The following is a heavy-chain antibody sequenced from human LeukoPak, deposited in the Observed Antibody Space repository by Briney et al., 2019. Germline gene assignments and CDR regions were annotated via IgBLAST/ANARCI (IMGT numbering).Heavy chain of an antibody. Sequence: GVSLRFSCAASGFTFSSNWRIWVRQAPGKGLKWLANIKQDGSEKYYVDSVKGRFTISRDNAKTSLYLQMNSLRAEDTAVYYCARVLRGYDILTGYSAIDYWGQGTLVTVSS. J-gene: IGHJ4*02. V-gene: IGHV3-7*03. CDR1: GFTFSSNW. D-gene: IGHD3-9*01. CDR3: ARVLRGYDILTGYSAIDY. CDR2: IKQDGSEK.